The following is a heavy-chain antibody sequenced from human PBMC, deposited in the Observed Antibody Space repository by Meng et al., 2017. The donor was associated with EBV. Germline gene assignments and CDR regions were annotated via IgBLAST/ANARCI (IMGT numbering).Heavy chain of an antibody. CDR2: INPNGGGT. J-gene: IGHJ4*02. CDR3: ARVGIAVAGTGDY. Sequence: QVQVVQSGDGVKKPGTSVKVSCKASGYTFSVYYMHWMRQAPGQGLEWMGRINPNGGGTNYAQKLQGRVTLTRDSSISTAYMELSRLRSDDTAVYYCARVGIAVAGTGDYWGQGTLVTVSS. D-gene: IGHD6-19*01. CDR1: GYTFSVYY. V-gene: IGHV1-2*06.